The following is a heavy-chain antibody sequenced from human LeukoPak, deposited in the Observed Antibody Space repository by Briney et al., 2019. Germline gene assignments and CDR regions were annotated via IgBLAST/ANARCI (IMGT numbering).Heavy chain of an antibody. Sequence: GRSLRLSCAASGFTFSSYGMHWVRQAPGKGLEWVSRINSDGSSASYADCVKGRFTISRDNAKNTLYLQMNSLRGEDTAVYYCARGKWELLEDWGQGTLVTVSS. J-gene: IGHJ4*02. CDR3: ARGKWELLED. D-gene: IGHD1-26*01. V-gene: IGHV3-74*01. CDR1: GFTFSSYG. CDR2: INSDGSSA.